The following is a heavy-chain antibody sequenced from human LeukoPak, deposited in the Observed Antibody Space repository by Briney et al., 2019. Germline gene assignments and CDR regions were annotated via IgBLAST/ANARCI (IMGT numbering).Heavy chain of an antibody. CDR1: GGSISSGDYY. J-gene: IGHJ5*02. V-gene: IGHV4-30-4*01. Sequence: SQTLFLTCTVSGGSISSGDYYWSWIRQPPGKGLEWIGYIYYSGSTYYNPSLKSRVTISVDTSKNQFSLKLSSVTAADTAVYYCASSSSSWYFWFDPWGQGTLVTVSS. D-gene: IGHD6-13*01. CDR3: ASSSSSWYFWFDP. CDR2: IYYSGST.